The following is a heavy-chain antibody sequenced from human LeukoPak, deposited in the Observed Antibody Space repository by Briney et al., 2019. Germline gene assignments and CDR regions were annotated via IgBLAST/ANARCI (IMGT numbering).Heavy chain of an antibody. CDR1: GGSFSGYY. J-gene: IGHJ6*03. Sequence: SETLSLTCAVYGGSFSGYYWSWIRQPPGKGLEWIGEVNHSGSTNYNPSLKSRVTISVDTSKNQFSLKLSSVTAADTAVYYCARPALITMVRGATSHMDVWGKGTTVTISS. V-gene: IGHV4-34*01. CDR2: VNHSGST. D-gene: IGHD3-10*01. CDR3: ARPALITMVRGATSHMDV.